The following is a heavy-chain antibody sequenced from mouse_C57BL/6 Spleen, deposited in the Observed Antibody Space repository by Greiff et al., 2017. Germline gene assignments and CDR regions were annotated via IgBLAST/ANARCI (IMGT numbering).Heavy chain of an antibody. CDR3: ARGEGRTGSRFAY. Sequence: QVQLQQSGPGLVQPSQSLSITCTVSGFSLTSYGVHWVRQSPGKGLEWLGVIWSGGSTDYNAAFISRLSISKDNSKSQVFFKMNSLQADDTAIYYCARGEGRTGSRFAYWGQGTLVTVSA. D-gene: IGHD4-1*01. CDR1: GFSLTSYG. CDR2: IWSGGST. J-gene: IGHJ3*01. V-gene: IGHV2-2*01.